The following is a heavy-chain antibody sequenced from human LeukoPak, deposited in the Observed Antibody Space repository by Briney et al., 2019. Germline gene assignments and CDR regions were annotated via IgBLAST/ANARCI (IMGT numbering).Heavy chain of an antibody. J-gene: IGHJ4*02. V-gene: IGHV1-2*02. CDR1: GYTFTGYY. D-gene: IGHD5-18*01. Sequence: ASVKVSCKASGYTFTGYYMHWVRQPPGQGLEWMGWIKPNSGGTNYAQKFQGRVTMTRDTSISTAYMELSRLRSDDTAVYYCARGTGEGYSYGRYYFDYWGQGTLVTVSS. CDR3: ARGTGEGYSYGRYYFDY. CDR2: IKPNSGGT.